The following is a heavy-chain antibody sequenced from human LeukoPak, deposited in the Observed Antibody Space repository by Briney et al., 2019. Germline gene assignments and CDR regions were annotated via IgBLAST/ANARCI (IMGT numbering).Heavy chain of an antibody. D-gene: IGHD3-9*01. CDR3: ARALRYFDSFDY. CDR1: GGSISSYS. J-gene: IGHJ4*02. CDR2: ISHSGTT. V-gene: IGHV4-59*08. Sequence: SETLSLTCIVSGGSISSYSWNWIRQSPGKGLEWVGYISHSGTTSYNSSLKSRVTISVDTSKNQLSLKLTSVTAADTAVYYCARALRYFDSFDYWGQGTLVTVSS.